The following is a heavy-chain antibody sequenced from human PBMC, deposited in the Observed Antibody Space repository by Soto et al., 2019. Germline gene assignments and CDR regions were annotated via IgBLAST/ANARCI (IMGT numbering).Heavy chain of an antibody. V-gene: IGHV1-2*04. J-gene: IGHJ6*02. Sequence: ASVQVSCQASGYTFTGYSMHCVRPAPGQGREWMGWINPNSGGTNYAQKFQGWVTITRDTANTTAYMELSRLRSDDTAVYYCASALERLRSPYYYYYGMDVWGQGTTVTVSS. CDR1: GYTFTGYS. D-gene: IGHD5-12*01. CDR3: ASALERLRSPYYYYYGMDV. CDR2: INPNSGGT.